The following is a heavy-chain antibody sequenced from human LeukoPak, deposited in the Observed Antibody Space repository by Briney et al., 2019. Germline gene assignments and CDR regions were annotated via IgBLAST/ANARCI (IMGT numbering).Heavy chain of an antibody. J-gene: IGHJ3*02. Sequence: SETLSLTCTASGGSISSYYWSWIRQPAGKGLEWIGRIYTSGSTNYNPSLKSRVTMSVDTSKNQFSLKLSSVTAADTAVYYCARGHVTYDAFDIWGQGTMVTVSS. CDR1: GGSISSYY. CDR2: IYTSGST. V-gene: IGHV4-4*07. CDR3: ARGHVTYDAFDI.